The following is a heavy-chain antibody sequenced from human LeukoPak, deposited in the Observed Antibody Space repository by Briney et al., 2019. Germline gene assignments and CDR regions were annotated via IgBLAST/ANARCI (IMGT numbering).Heavy chain of an antibody. CDR1: GFNFRDHW. J-gene: IGHJ4*02. CDR2: IKPDGSEK. V-gene: IGHV3-7*01. Sequence: GGSLRLSCAGSGFNFRDHWMSWLRQAPGKGPEWVAHIKPDGSEKYYVDSVKGRFTISRDNAKNSLYLQMNSLRAEDTAVYYCARLREIPVFGVVTKSTSYFDYWGQGTLVTVSS. CDR3: ARLREIPVFGVVTKSTSYFDY. D-gene: IGHD3-3*01.